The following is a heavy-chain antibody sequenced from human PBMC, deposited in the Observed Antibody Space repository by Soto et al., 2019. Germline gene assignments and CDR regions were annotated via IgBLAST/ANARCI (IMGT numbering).Heavy chain of an antibody. V-gene: IGHV3-23*04. CDR2: LSDNVGTT. D-gene: IGHD1-1*01. CDR1: GVPFSTFT. CDR3: AKHFIGGRLQSPFDL. J-gene: IGHJ4*02. Sequence: EVQLVESGGGLVQPGGSLRLSCAVSGVPFSTFTMNWVPQAPGQGLEWVSGLSDNVGTTHYAYSVKGRFTISRYKYKKTLDLQMNNLRAEDTAVYYCAKHFIGGRLQSPFDLWGQGTLVTVSS.